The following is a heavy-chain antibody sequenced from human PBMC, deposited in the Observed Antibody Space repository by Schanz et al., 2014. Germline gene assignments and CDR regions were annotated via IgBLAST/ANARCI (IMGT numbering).Heavy chain of an antibody. J-gene: IGHJ4*02. Sequence: EVQLLESGGGLVQPGGSLRLSCAVSGFIVRSNYMTWVRQAPGKGLEWVSFVHPGGSTYYPDSVKGRFTISRDSSKNTLYLQMNSLRPEDTAVYYCAKDRSWDYDSSGYFDYWGQGTLVTVSS. D-gene: IGHD3-22*01. CDR3: AKDRSWDYDSSGYFDY. CDR2: VHPGGST. CDR1: GFIVRSNY. V-gene: IGHV3-66*01.